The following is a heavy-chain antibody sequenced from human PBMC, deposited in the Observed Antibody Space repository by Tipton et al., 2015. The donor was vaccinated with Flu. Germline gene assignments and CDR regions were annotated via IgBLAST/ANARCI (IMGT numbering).Heavy chain of an antibody. CDR2: IYPGDPDT. D-gene: IGHD3-10*02. V-gene: IGHV5-51*01. J-gene: IGHJ4*02. Sequence: QLVQSGGEVKKPGESLKISCKGSGYSFSSSWIGWVRQMPGKGLEWMGVIYPGDPDTRYGPSFQGQVTISADTSISTAYLQWSSLEASDTAMYYYVRHSSHYVSSSEVNWGQGTLITVSS. CDR1: GYSFSSSW. CDR3: VRHSSHYVSSSEVN.